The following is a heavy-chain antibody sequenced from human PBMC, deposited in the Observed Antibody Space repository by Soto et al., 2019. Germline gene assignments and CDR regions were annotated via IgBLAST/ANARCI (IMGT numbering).Heavy chain of an antibody. CDR2: IYPGDSDT. CDR1: GYSFTSYW. J-gene: IGHJ3*02. V-gene: IGHV5-51*01. CDR3: ARPQYRMYAYDAFDI. Sequence: PGESLKISCKGSGYSFTSYWIGWVRQMPGKGLEWMGIIYPGDSDTRYSPSFQGQVTISADKSISTAYLQWSSLKASDTAMYYWARPQYRMYAYDAFDIWGQGTMVTV. D-gene: IGHD2-8*01.